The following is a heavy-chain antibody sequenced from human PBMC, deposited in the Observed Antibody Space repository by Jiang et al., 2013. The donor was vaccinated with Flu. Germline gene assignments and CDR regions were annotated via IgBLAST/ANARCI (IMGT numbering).Heavy chain of an antibody. J-gene: IGHJ4*02. D-gene: IGHD3-10*01. V-gene: IGHV4-34*01. Sequence: SRVTISVDTSKNQFSLKLSSVTAADTAVYYCARGHVGWGTMVRGRFDYWGQGTLVTVSS. CDR3: ARGHVGWGTMVRGRFDY.